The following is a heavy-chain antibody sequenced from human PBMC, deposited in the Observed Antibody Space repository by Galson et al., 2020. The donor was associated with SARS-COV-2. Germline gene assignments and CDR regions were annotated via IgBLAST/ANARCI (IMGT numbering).Heavy chain of an antibody. J-gene: IGHJ4*02. D-gene: IGHD1-1*01. CDR2: IYPGDSES. Sequence: GESLKISCKASGYFFTSNWIGWMRQVPGKGLEWMGIIYPGDSESRYSPSFQGHVTISADKSINTAYLQWNSLKASDTARYYCAMSPQLLPATDWCQGTLVTVSS. CDR1: GYFFTSNW. V-gene: IGHV5-51*01. CDR3: AMSPQLLPATD.